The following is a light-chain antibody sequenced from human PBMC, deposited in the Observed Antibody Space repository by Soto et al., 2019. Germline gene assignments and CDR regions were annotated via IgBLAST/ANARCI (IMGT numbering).Light chain of an antibody. CDR3: QQYGSSPTWT. J-gene: IGKJ1*01. CDR2: GAS. Sequence: EIVLTQSPGTLSLSPGERATLSCRASQSVSSSYLAWYQQKPGQAPRLLIYGASCRATGIPDRFSGSGSGTHFTLTISRLEPEDFAVYYCQQYGSSPTWTFGQGTKVEIK. V-gene: IGKV3-20*01. CDR1: QSVSSSY.